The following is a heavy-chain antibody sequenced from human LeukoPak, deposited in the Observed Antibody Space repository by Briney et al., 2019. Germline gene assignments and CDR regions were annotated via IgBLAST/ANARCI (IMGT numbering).Heavy chain of an antibody. V-gene: IGHV1-8*03. J-gene: IGHJ5*02. CDR1: GYTFTSYD. CDR2: MNPNSGNT. CDR3: ARGGEKYCSSTSCYSFDP. Sequence: ASVRVSCKASGYTFTSYDINWVRQATGQGLEWMGWMNPNSGNTGYAQKFQGRVTITRNTSISTAYMELSSLRSEDTAVYYCARGGEKYCSSTSCYSFDPWGQGTLVTVSS. D-gene: IGHD2-2*01.